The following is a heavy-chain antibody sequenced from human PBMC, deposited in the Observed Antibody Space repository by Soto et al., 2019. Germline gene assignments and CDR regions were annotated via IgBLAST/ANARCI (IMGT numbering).Heavy chain of an antibody. D-gene: IGHD3-10*01. CDR1: GFTFSSYG. CDR2: ISYDGSNK. V-gene: IGHV3-30*03. J-gene: IGHJ4*02. Sequence: QVQLVESGGGVVQPGRSLRLSCAASGFTFSSYGMHWVRQAPGKGLKWVAVISYDGSNKNYADSVKGRFTISRDNSKNTLYLQMNSLRAEDTAVFYCAPWFGAFDYWGQGTLVTVSS. CDR3: APWFGAFDY.